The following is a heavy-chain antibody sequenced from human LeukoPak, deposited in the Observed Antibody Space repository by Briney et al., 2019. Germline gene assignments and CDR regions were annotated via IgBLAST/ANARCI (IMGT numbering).Heavy chain of an antibody. CDR3: AKDLTDDYDSTGYYFDY. J-gene: IGHJ4*02. Sequence: GGSLRLSCTASGFSFSGHWMHWARQLPGKGLVWVSRISPTGSTTSYADSVKGRFTISRDNSKNTLYLQLVRVRAEDTARYYCAKDLTDDYDSTGYYFDYWGQGTLVTVSS. CDR2: ISPTGSTT. CDR1: GFSFSGHW. D-gene: IGHD3-22*01. V-gene: IGHV3-74*01.